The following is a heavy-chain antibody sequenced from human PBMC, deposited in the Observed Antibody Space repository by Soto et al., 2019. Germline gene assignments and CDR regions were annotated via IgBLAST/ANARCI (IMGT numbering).Heavy chain of an antibody. D-gene: IGHD3-3*01. CDR3: ATRITVFGLLIPPFDP. CDR1: GGSVNGYY. J-gene: IGHJ5*02. Sequence: PSETPDLASAVYGGSVNGYYLNWICQPPGKGLEWIGEINHTGGTHYNPSLKSRVTMSVDTSKNQFSLRLSSVTAADTAIYYCATRITVFGLLIPPFDPWGQGTQVTVYS. V-gene: IGHV4-34*01. CDR2: INHTGGT.